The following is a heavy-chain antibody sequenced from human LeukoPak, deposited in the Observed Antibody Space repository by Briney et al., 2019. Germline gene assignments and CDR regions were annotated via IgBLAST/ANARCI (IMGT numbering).Heavy chain of an antibody. CDR3: ARAWDYYDSRGFYLRYFDY. V-gene: IGHV4-59*01. Sequence: PSETLSLTCTVSGGSFSTYYWSWIRQPPRKGLEWIGDIYYSGSTNYNPPLKSRVTISVDMSKNQFSLKPSSVTAADTAVYYCARAWDYYDSRGFYLRYFDYWGQGTLVTVSS. D-gene: IGHD3-22*01. CDR1: GGSFSTYY. CDR2: IYYSGST. J-gene: IGHJ4*02.